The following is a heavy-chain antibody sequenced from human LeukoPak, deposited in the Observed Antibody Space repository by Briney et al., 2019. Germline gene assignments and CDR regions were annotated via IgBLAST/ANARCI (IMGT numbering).Heavy chain of an antibody. CDR2: INWNGGST. D-gene: IGHD2-15*01. CDR1: GFTFDDYG. J-gene: IGHJ4*02. Sequence: GGSLRLSCAASGFTFDDYGMTWVRQTPGKGLEWVSTINWNGGSTAYADSVKGRFNISRDNAKNSLYLQMNSLRAEDAAVYYCAKEDCSGGRCYSLHYWGQGTLVTVSS. V-gene: IGHV3-20*04. CDR3: AKEDCSGGRCYSLHY.